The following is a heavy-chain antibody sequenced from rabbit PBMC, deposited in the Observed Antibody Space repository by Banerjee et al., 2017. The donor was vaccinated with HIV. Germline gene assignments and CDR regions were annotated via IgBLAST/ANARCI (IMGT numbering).Heavy chain of an antibody. D-gene: IGHD2-1*01. CDR3: ARGGYDDYGDRWGFSL. V-gene: IGHV1S40*01. CDR1: GFTISSSYY. CDR2: IYAGGSDNT. Sequence: QSLEESGGDLVKPGASLTLTCTASGFTISSSYYMCWARQAPGKGLEWIACIYAGGSDNTYYASWAKGRFTISKTSSSTVTLQMTSLTAADTATYFCARGGYDDYGDRWGFSLWGPGTLVTVS. J-gene: IGHJ4*01.